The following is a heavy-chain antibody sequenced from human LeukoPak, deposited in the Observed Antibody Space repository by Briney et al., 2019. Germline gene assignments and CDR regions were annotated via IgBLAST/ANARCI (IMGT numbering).Heavy chain of an antibody. CDR2: VSFSGST. J-gene: IGHJ4*02. CDR3: AKYCSTTSCYYLDY. V-gene: IGHV4-38-2*01. Sequence: GSLRLSCAASGFTFSSYAMSWVRQPPGKGLEWIGSVSFSGSTYYNPSLKSRVTISVDTSKNQFSLKLSSVTAADTAVYYCAKYCSTTSCYYLDYWGQGILVTVSS. CDR1: GFTFSSYA. D-gene: IGHD2-2*01.